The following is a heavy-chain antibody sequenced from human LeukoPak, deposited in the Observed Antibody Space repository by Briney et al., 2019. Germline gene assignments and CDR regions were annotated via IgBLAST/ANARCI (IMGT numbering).Heavy chain of an antibody. V-gene: IGHV4-39*07. J-gene: IGHJ4*02. D-gene: IGHD6-25*01. CDR1: SASITSSNYY. CDR2: IYYDGST. Sequence: SETLSLTCTVSSASITSSNYYWAWIRQPPGKGLEFIGTIYYDGSTYYNPSLKSRVTISVDTSKNQFSLKLSSVTAADTAVYYCATAGQISGIAAYWGQGTLVTVSS. CDR3: ATAGQISGIAAY.